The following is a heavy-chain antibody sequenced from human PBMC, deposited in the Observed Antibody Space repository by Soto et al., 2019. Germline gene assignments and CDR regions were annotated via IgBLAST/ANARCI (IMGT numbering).Heavy chain of an antibody. Sequence: PSETLSLTCTVYGGSFSGYYCIWIRQPPGKGLEWIVEINHSGSTNYNPSLKSRVTISVDTSKNQFSLKLSSVTAADTAVYYCAIDGYSSFYYWGQGTLVTSPQ. V-gene: IGHV4-34*01. CDR2: INHSGST. CDR1: GGSFSGYY. D-gene: IGHD6-13*01. CDR3: AIDGYSSFYY. J-gene: IGHJ4*02.